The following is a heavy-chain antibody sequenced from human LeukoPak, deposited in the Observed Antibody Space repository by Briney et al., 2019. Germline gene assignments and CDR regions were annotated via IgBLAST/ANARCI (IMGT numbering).Heavy chain of an antibody. Sequence: GESLQISCKGSGYIFTSYWIGWVRQLPGKGLEWMGIIYPGDSDTRYSPSFQGQVTISADKSISTAYLQWSSLKASDTAMYYCAREDDSSYFDYWGQGTLVTVSS. J-gene: IGHJ4*02. CDR2: IYPGDSDT. CDR3: AREDDSSYFDY. D-gene: IGHD3-22*01. CDR1: GYIFTSYW. V-gene: IGHV5-51*01.